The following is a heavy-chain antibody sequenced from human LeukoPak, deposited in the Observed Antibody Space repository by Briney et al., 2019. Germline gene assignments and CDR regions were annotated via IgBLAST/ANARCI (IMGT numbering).Heavy chain of an antibody. CDR3: TKGDSGWYPIDY. Sequence: PGGSLRLSCAASGFTFSSYAMSWVRQTPGKGLDWVSTSSPSDNTHYADSVKARFTISRDNSKNTLYLQMNNLRAEDTAVYYCTKGDSGWYPIDYRGHGSLVTVSS. CDR2: SSPSDNT. J-gene: IGHJ4*01. CDR1: GFTFSSYA. D-gene: IGHD6-19*01. V-gene: IGHV3-23*01.